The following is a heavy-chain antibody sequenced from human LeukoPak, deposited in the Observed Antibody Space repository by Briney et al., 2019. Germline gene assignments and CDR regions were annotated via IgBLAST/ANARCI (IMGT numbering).Heavy chain of an antibody. CDR1: GGSISSGGYY. V-gene: IGHV4-30-2*01. D-gene: IGHD3-16*01. CDR2: IYHSGST. Sequence: PSQTLSLTCTVSGGSISSGGYYWSWIRQPPGKGLEWIGYIYHSGSTYYNPSLKSRVTISVDRSKNQFSLKLSSVTAADTAVYYCARVDYAGMGYWGQGTLDTVSS. CDR3: ARVDYAGMGY. J-gene: IGHJ4*02.